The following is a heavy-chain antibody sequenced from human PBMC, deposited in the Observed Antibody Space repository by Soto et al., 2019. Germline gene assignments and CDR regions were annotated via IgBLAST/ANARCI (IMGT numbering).Heavy chain of an antibody. CDR3: ARVRLAYYYDSSGYLDAFDI. CDR1: GFTFSSYS. J-gene: IGHJ3*02. CDR2: ISSSSSTI. V-gene: IGHV3-48*01. D-gene: IGHD3-22*01. Sequence: EVQLVESGGGLVQPGGSLRLSCAASGFTFSSYSMNWVRQAPGKGLEWVSYISSSSSTIYYADSVKGRFTISRDNAKNSMYXXMNSLRAEDTAVYYCARVRLAYYYDSSGYLDAFDIWGQGTMVTVSS.